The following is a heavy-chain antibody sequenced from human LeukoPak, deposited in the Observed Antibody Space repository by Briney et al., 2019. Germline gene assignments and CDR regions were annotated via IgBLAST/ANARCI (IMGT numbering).Heavy chain of an antibody. V-gene: IGHV1-69*01. D-gene: IGHD6-13*01. CDR1: GGTFSSHA. CDR3: ARGGWSGDSSSWFPSWFDP. J-gene: IGHJ5*02. Sequence: GASVKVSCKASGGTFSSHAISWVRQAPGQGLEWMGGIIPIFVTANYAQKFQGRVTITADESTSTAYMELSSLRSEDTAVYYCARGGWSGDSSSWFPSWFDPWGQGTLVTVSS. CDR2: IIPIFVTA.